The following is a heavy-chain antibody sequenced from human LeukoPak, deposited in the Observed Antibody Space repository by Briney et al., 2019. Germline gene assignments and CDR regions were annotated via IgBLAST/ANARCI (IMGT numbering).Heavy chain of an antibody. CDR2: INHSGST. CDR1: GGSFSGYY. CDR3: ARGGADYGGNSRYYNGMDV. V-gene: IGHV4-34*01. J-gene: IGHJ6*02. D-gene: IGHD4-23*01. Sequence: SETLSLTCAVYGGSFSGYYWSWIRQPPGKGLEWIGEINHSGSTNYNPSLKSRVTISVDTSKNQFSLKLSSVTAADTAVYYCARGGADYGGNSRYYNGMDVWGQGTTVTVSS.